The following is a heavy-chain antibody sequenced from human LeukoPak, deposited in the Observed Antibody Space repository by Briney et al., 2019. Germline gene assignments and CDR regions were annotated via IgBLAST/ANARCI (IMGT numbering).Heavy chain of an antibody. Sequence: PGGSLRLSCAASGFTFTSYAMSWVRQAPGKGLEWVSAISGSGGSTYYADSVKGRFTISRDKSKNTLYLQMNSLRAEDTAVYYCAKFSLQSLWFVYWGQGALVTVSS. V-gene: IGHV3-23*01. CDR3: AKFSLQSLWFVY. J-gene: IGHJ4*02. CDR1: GFTFTSYA. D-gene: IGHD5-24*01. CDR2: ISGSGGST.